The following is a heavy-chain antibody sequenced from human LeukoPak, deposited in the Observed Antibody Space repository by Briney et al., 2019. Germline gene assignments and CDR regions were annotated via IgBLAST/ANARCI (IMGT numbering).Heavy chain of an antibody. CDR3: TTDGTPYYDILTGKAPRDY. V-gene: IGHV3-15*01. Sequence: GGSLRLSCAASGFTFSNAWMSWVRQAPGKGLEWVGRIKSKTDGGTTDYAAPVKGRFTISRDDSKNTLYLQMNSLKTEDTAVYYCTTDGTPYYDILTGKAPRDYWGQGTLVTVSS. J-gene: IGHJ4*02. CDR1: GFTFSNAW. CDR2: IKSKTDGGTT. D-gene: IGHD3-9*01.